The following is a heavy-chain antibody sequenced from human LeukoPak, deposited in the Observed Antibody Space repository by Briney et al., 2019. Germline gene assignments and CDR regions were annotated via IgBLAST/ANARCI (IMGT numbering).Heavy chain of an antibody. J-gene: IGHJ5*02. V-gene: IGHV3-30*18. Sequence: PGGSLRLSCAASGFTFSSYGMHWVRQAPGKGLEWVAVISYDGSNKYYADSVKGRFTISRDNSKNTLYLQMNSLRAEDTAVYYCAKDRAITTTGNNWFDPRGQGTLVTVSS. CDR1: GFTFSSYG. CDR3: AKDRAITTTGNNWFDP. D-gene: IGHD3-22*01. CDR2: ISYDGSNK.